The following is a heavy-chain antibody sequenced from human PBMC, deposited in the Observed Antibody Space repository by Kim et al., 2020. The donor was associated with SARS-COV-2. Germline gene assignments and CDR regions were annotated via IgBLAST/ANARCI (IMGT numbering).Heavy chain of an antibody. CDR1: GFTYDDHG. CDR3: ARSYSSSSLWYFDV. V-gene: IGHV3-20*04. CDR2: INWSGDST. Sequence: GGSLRLSCAASGFTYDDHGMTWARQIPWRGLEWVAGINWSGDSTSYVDSVKGRFTVSRDNAKNFLFLQMNSLRAEDTAYYYCARSYSSSSLWYFDVWGRGTLVAVSS. D-gene: IGHD6-6*01. J-gene: IGHJ2*01.